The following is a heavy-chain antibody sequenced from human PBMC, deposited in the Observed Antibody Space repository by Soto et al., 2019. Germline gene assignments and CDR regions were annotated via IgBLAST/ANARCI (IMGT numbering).Heavy chain of an antibody. CDR1: GASINTDDYY. CDR3: ARESREDGGYCTNGVCYYGIDV. J-gene: IGHJ6*02. D-gene: IGHD2-8*01. V-gene: IGHV4-30-4*01. CDR2: IYHSGKT. Sequence: PSETLSLTCTASGASINTDDYYWTWIRQPPGQGLEWMGYIYHSGKTYYNPSLKSRVCISIDTAKNQFSLRLISVSAADTAVFYCARESREDGGYCTNGVCYYGIDVWGQGTTVTVSS.